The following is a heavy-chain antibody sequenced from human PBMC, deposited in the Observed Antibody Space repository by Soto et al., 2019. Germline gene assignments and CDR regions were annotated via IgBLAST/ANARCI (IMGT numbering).Heavy chain of an antibody. Sequence: EVQLVESGGGLVQPGGSLRLSCAASGFTFSTYSMNWVRQAPGKGLEWVSYISKSSSTILYADSVKGRFTISRDNAKNSLYLQMNSLRDEDTAVYYCARDANDYGYYVDSWGQGTLVTVSS. D-gene: IGHD4-17*01. J-gene: IGHJ4*02. CDR2: ISKSSSTI. V-gene: IGHV3-48*02. CDR1: GFTFSTYS. CDR3: ARDANDYGYYVDS.